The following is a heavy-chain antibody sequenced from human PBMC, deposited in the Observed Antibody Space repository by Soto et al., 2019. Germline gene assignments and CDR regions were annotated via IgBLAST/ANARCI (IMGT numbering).Heavy chain of an antibody. CDR2: IIPIFGTA. D-gene: IGHD3-9*01. Sequence: SVKVSCKASGGTFSSYAISWARQAPGQGLEWMGWIIPIFGTANYAQKFQGRVTITADKSTSTAYMELSSLRSEDTAVYYCARDNAYYDILTGYPSRAFDIWGQGTMVTVSS. J-gene: IGHJ3*02. CDR1: GGTFSSYA. V-gene: IGHV1-69*06. CDR3: ARDNAYYDILTGYPSRAFDI.